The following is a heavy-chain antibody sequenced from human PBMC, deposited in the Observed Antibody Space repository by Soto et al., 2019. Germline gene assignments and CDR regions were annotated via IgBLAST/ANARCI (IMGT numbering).Heavy chain of an antibody. CDR1: GYTFPSYG. J-gene: IGHJ6*02. CDR3: ARLHGDYYYYYGMDV. V-gene: IGHV1-18*04. Sequence: ASVKVSCKASGYTFPSYGISWVRQAPGQGLEWMGWISAYNGNTNYAQKLQGRVAMTTDTSTSTAYMELRSLRSDDTAVYYCARLHGDYYYYYGMDVWGQGTTVTVSS. CDR2: ISAYNGNT. D-gene: IGHD4-4*01.